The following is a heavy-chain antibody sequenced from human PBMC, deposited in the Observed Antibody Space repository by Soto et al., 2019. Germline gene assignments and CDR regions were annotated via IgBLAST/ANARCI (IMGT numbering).Heavy chain of an antibody. CDR1: GFTFSSYG. D-gene: IGHD2-2*01. V-gene: IGHV3-30*18. Sequence: GGSLRLSCAAFGFTFSSYGMHRVRQAPGKGLEWVAVISYDGSNKYYADSVKGRFTISRDNSKNTLYLQMNSLRAEDTAVYYCAKDHCSSTSCHNNYYYYYMDVWGKGTTVTVSS. CDR2: ISYDGSNK. CDR3: AKDHCSSTSCHNNYYYYYMDV. J-gene: IGHJ6*03.